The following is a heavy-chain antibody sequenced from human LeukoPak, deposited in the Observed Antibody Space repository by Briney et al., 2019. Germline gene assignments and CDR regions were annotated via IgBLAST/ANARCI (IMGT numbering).Heavy chain of an antibody. D-gene: IGHD2-15*01. CDR1: GGSISSYF. V-gene: IGHV4-59*01. Sequence: SETLSLTCTVSGGSISSYFWSWIRQSPGKRLEWIGFIYYTGSTNYNPSLKSRVTISVDTSKNQFSVKLSSVTAADTAVYYCARVPYCSGGSCHTVFDYWGQGTLVTVSS. J-gene: IGHJ4*02. CDR2: IYYTGST. CDR3: ARVPYCSGGSCHTVFDY.